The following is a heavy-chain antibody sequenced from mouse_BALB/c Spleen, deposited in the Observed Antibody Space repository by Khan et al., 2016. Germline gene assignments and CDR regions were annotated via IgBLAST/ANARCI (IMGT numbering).Heavy chain of an antibody. D-gene: IGHD2-13*01. CDR3: ARGEPYDAVDY. CDR1: GFNIKDTY. CDR2: IDPANGNT. Sequence: VQLQQSGAELVKPGASVKLSCTASGFNIKDTYMHWVKQRPEQGLEWIGRIDPANGNTNYDTKFQGKATITADTSSNTAYLQLSSLTSEDTAVYYCARGEPYDAVDYWGQGASVTVSS. J-gene: IGHJ4*01. V-gene: IGHV14-3*02.